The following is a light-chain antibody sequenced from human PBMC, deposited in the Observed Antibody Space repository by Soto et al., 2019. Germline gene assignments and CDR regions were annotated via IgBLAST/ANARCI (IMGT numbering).Light chain of an antibody. CDR2: GAS. CDR3: HQYGSSPLT. CDR1: QSASSN. Sequence: ENLLTQRPATQSLCSSETDALXCRASQSASSNLAWYQQKPGQAPRLLIYGASSRATGIPDRFSGSGSGTDFTLTISRLEPEDFAVYYCHQYGSSPLTLGQGTRLENK. V-gene: IGKV3-20*01. J-gene: IGKJ5*01.